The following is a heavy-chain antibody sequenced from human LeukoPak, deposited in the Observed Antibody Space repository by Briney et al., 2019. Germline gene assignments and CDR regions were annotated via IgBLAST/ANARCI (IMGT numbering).Heavy chain of an antibody. CDR2: IRYDGSNK. CDR3: ARDSSYYDTSDYFDY. J-gene: IGHJ4*02. Sequence: PGGSLRLSCAASGFTFSSYGMHWVRQAPGKGLEWVAFIRYDGSNKYYADSMKGRFTISRDNSKNTLYLQMNSLRAEDTAVYYCARDSSYYDTSDYFDYWGQGTLVTVSS. CDR1: GFTFSSYG. D-gene: IGHD3-22*01. V-gene: IGHV3-30*02.